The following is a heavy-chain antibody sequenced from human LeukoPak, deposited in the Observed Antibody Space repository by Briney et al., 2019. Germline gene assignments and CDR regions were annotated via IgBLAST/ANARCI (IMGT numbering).Heavy chain of an antibody. J-gene: IGHJ4*02. V-gene: IGHV4-34*01. CDR1: GGSFSGYY. CDR3: ARLDIVATTNFDY. Sequence: SETLSLTCAVYGGSFSGYYWSWIRQPPGKGLEWIGEINHSGSTNYNPSLKSRVTISVDTSKNQFSLKLSSVTAADTAVYYCARLDIVATTNFDYWGQGTLVTVSS. CDR2: INHSGST. D-gene: IGHD5-12*01.